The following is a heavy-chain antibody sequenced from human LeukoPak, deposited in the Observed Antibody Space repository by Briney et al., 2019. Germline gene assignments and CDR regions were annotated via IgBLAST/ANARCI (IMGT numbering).Heavy chain of an antibody. J-gene: IGHJ5*02. CDR3: ARVAVVVVVAATSEDNWFDP. CDR1: GFTFSSYW. D-gene: IGHD2-15*01. CDR2: INRDGSST. Sequence: GGSLRLSRAASGFTFSSYWMHWVRQAPEKGLVWVSRINRDGSSTSYADSVKGRFTISRDNAKNTLYLQMNSLRAEDTAVCYCARVAVVVVVAATSEDNWFDPWGQGTLVTVSS. V-gene: IGHV3-74*01.